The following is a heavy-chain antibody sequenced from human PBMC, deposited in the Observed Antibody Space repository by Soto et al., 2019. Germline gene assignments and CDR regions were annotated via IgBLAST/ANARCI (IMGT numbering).Heavy chain of an antibody. D-gene: IGHD3-3*01. J-gene: IGHJ5*02. CDR2: IDPSDSYT. Sequence: GESLKISCKGSGYSFTSYWISWVRQMPGKGLEWMGRIDPSDSYTNYSPSFQGHVTISADKSISTAYLQWSSLKASDTAVYYCAREAQQYDFWCGYYRGAFDPWGQGTLVTVSS. V-gene: IGHV5-10-1*01. CDR1: GYSFTSYW. CDR3: AREAQQYDFWCGYYRGAFDP.